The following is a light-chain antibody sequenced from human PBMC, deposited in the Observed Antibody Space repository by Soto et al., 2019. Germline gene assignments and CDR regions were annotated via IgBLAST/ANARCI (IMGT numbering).Light chain of an antibody. CDR3: SSYSGSDTYV. CDR2: DVS. Sequence: QSVLTQPASVSGSPGQSITISCTGTSSDVGTYNSVSWYQQHPGKAPKLVIYDVSNRPSGVSNRFSGSKSGNSASLTISGLQAEDEADYYCSSYSGSDTYVFGTGTKLTVL. J-gene: IGLJ1*01. CDR1: SSDVGTYNS. V-gene: IGLV2-14*03.